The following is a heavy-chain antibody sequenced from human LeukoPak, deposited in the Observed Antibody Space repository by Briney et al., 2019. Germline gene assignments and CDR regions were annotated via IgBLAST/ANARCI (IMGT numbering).Heavy chain of an antibody. J-gene: IGHJ6*02. CDR3: ARERVVVTAIEDCYYGMDV. Sequence: GGSLRLSCAASGFTFSSYWMHWVRQAPGKGLVWVSRINSDGSSTSYADSVKGRFTISRDNAKNTLYLHMNSLRAEDTAVYYCARERVVVTAIEDCYYGMDVWGQGTTVTVSS. CDR2: INSDGSST. V-gene: IGHV3-74*01. D-gene: IGHD2-21*02. CDR1: GFTFSSYW.